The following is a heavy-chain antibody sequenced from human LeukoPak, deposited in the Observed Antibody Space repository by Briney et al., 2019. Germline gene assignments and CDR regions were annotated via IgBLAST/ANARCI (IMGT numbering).Heavy chain of an antibody. CDR3: ARGGYYDSSGYYPGYYFDY. Sequence: SETLSLTCTVSGGSISSCWSWIRQPPGKGLEWIGYIYYSGSTNYNPSLKSRVTISVDTSKNQFSLKLSSVTAADTAVYYCARGGYYDSSGYYPGYYFDYWGQGTLVTVSS. V-gene: IGHV4-59*01. J-gene: IGHJ4*02. CDR1: GGSISSC. D-gene: IGHD3-22*01. CDR2: IYYSGST.